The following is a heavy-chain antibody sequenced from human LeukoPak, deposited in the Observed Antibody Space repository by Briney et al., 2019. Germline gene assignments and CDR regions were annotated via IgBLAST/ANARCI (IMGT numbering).Heavy chain of an antibody. Sequence: ASVKVSCKASGYTFTSYDINWVRQATGQGLEWMGWMNPNSGNTGYAQKFQGRVTMTRNTSISTAYMELSSLRSEDTAVYYCAAEGQWELLPYYYYGMDVWGQGTTVTVSS. V-gene: IGHV1-8*01. CDR2: MNPNSGNT. CDR1: GYTFTSYD. D-gene: IGHD1-26*01. J-gene: IGHJ6*02. CDR3: AAEGQWELLPYYYYGMDV.